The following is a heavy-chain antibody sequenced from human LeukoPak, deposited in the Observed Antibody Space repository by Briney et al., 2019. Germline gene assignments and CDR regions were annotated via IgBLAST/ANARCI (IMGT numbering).Heavy chain of an antibody. CDR3: AREPFWSGYYSNLHFDY. Sequence: GGSLRLSCAASEFTFSSYNMNWVRQAPGKGLEWVSSVSSSGKYIYYADSVKGRFTISRDNAKNSLYLRMNSLRAEDTAVYYCAREPFWSGYYSNLHFDYWGQGTLVTVSS. J-gene: IGHJ4*02. CDR2: VSSSGKYI. V-gene: IGHV3-21*01. D-gene: IGHD3-3*01. CDR1: EFTFSSYN.